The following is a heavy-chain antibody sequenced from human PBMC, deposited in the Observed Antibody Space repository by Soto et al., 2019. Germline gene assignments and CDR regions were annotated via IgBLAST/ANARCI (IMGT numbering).Heavy chain of an antibody. CDR3: ARDAIDIVVVPAETYYYYYMDV. Sequence: GGSLRLSCAASGFTFSSYWMSWVRQAPGKGLEWVANIKQDGSEKYYVDSVKGRFTISRDNAKNSLYLQMNSLRAEDTAVYYCARDAIDIVVVPAETYYYYYMDVWGKGTTVTVSS. CDR1: GFTFSSYW. D-gene: IGHD2-2*01. J-gene: IGHJ6*03. CDR2: IKQDGSEK. V-gene: IGHV3-7*01.